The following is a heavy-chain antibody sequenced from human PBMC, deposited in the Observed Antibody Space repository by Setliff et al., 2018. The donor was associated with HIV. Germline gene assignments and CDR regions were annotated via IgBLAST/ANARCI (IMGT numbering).Heavy chain of an antibody. Sequence: PSETLSLTCSVSGGSIDNNKYYWTWIRQPPGKGLEWTGSIYHTGRTYYNRSLESRLTISIDTSKNQFSLKMTSVTAADTAMYYCARSVMTTTNYFDYLGPGTLVTVSS. V-gene: IGHV4-39*01. D-gene: IGHD4-4*01. CDR3: ARSVMTTTNYFDY. CDR2: IYHTGRT. CDR1: GGSIDNNKYY. J-gene: IGHJ4*02.